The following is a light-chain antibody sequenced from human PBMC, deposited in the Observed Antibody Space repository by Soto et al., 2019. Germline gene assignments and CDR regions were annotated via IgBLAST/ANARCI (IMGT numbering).Light chain of an antibody. CDR2: AAS. V-gene: IGKV1-9*01. CDR3: QQLHTYPLT. CDR1: QGISSY. Sequence: DIQLTQSPSFLSASVGDSVTVTCRASQGISSYLAWYQQKPGRAPKLLIYAASTLQGGVPSTFSGSGSGTEFTLTISNLQPEDLATYYCQQLHTYPLTFGPGTTVEIK. J-gene: IGKJ3*01.